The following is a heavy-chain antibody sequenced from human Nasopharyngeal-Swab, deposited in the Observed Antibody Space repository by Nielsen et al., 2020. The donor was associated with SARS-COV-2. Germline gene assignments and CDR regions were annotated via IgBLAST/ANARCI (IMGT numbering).Heavy chain of an antibody. CDR3: ARAGYCSSTSCDTTDY. J-gene: IGHJ4*02. V-gene: IGHV1-69*13. CDR1: GGTFSSYA. Sequence: SVKVSCKASGGTFSSYAISWVRQAPGQVLEWMGGIIPIFGTANYAQKFQGRVTITADESTSTAYMELSSLRSEDTAVYYCARAGYCSSTSCDTTDYWGQGTLVTVSS. D-gene: IGHD2-2*02. CDR2: IIPIFGTA.